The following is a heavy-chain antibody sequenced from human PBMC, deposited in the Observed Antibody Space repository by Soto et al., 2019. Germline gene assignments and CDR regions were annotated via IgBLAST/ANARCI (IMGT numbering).Heavy chain of an antibody. V-gene: IGHV1-69*01. Sequence: VQLVQSGAEVRMPGSSVKVSCKASGGTFNHYAIHWVRQAPGQGLEWMGGIVPIFGPAKYAQKFRGRVRMTADDSTSTAYMDLSSLTSEDTAIYYCARPSYSSSWLPNLDYWGQGTLVTVSS. CDR3: ARPSYSSSWLPNLDY. J-gene: IGHJ4*02. D-gene: IGHD6-13*01. CDR2: IVPIFGPA. CDR1: GGTFNHYA.